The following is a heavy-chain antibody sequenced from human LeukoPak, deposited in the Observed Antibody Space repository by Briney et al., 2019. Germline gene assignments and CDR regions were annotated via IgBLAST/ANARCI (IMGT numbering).Heavy chain of an antibody. CDR1: GDSISSSGYY. V-gene: IGHV4-31*03. CDR2: ISHSGST. Sequence: PSETLSLTCTVSGDSISSSGYYWNWIRQHPGKGLEWIGYISHSGSTSYNPSLKSRVTISVDTSKNQFSLKLSSVTAVDTAVYYCAREEQRYFDWWGQGTLVTVSS. J-gene: IGHJ4*02. CDR3: AREEQRYFDW. D-gene: IGHD1/OR15-1a*01.